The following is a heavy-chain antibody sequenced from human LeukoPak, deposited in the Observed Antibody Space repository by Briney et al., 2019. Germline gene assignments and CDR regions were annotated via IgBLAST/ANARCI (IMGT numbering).Heavy chain of an antibody. V-gene: IGHV3-7*01. Sequence: GGSLRLPCAASGFTFSGNCMSWVRQAPGKGLEWVANINRDGSEKYYVDSVKGRFTIYRDNAKNSVYVQMNGLRAEERAVYYCARGWSMDVWGQGTTVTVSS. J-gene: IGHJ6*02. CDR3: ARGWSMDV. CDR1: GFTFSGNC. CDR2: INRDGSEK. D-gene: IGHD2-15*01.